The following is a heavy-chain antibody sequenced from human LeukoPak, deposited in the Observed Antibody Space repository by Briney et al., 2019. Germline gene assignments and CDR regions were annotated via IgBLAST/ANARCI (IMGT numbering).Heavy chain of an antibody. D-gene: IGHD6-13*01. J-gene: IGHJ4*02. CDR2: ISGSGGST. CDR3: ARGTAATAGIDY. V-gene: IGHV3-23*01. Sequence: GGSLRLSCAASGFTFSSYAMSWVRQAPGKGLEWVSAISGSGGSTYYADSVKGRFTISRDNSKNTLYLQMNSLRVEDTAVYYCARGTAATAGIDYWGQGTLVTVSS. CDR1: GFTFSSYA.